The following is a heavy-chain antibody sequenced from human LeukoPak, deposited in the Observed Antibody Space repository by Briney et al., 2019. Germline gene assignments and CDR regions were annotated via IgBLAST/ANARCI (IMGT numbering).Heavy chain of an antibody. V-gene: IGHV4-39*01. CDR2: LHYGGST. Sequence: SETLSLTCTVSGDSISSSSYYWGWIRQPPGKGLEWIGSLHYGGSTSYTPSLKSRVTISVDTSKNQLSLSLGSVTAADTAVYYCARGGTGLYYYYGMDVWGQGTTVTVSS. CDR1: GDSISSSSYY. D-gene: IGHD2-15*01. J-gene: IGHJ6*02. CDR3: ARGGTGLYYYYGMDV.